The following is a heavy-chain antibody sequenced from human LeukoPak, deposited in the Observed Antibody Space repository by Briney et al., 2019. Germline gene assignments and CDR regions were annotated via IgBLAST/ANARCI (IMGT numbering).Heavy chain of an antibody. V-gene: IGHV3-23*01. CDR2: ISGSGGST. CDR1: GFTFSSYA. D-gene: IGHD3-10*01. CDR3: AKDFKELRVRGVMGPIDY. J-gene: IGHJ4*02. Sequence: GSLRLSCAASGFTFSSYAMSWVRQAPGKGLEWVSAISGSGGSTYYADSVKGRFTISRDNSKNTLYLQMNSLRAEDTAVYYCAKDFKELRVRGVMGPIDYWGQGTLVTASS.